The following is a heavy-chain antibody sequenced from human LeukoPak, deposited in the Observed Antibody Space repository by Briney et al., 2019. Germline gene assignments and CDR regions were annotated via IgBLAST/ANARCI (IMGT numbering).Heavy chain of an antibody. Sequence: ASVKVSCKASGYIFTNYVLHWVRQAPGQGLEWMGWINTNTGNPTYAQGFTGRFVFSLDTSVSTAYLQISSLKAEDTAVYYCVRDKEGRARWFDPWGQGTLVTVSS. J-gene: IGHJ5*02. V-gene: IGHV7-4-1*02. CDR3: VRDKEGRARWFDP. CDR2: INTNTGNP. CDR1: GYIFTNYV.